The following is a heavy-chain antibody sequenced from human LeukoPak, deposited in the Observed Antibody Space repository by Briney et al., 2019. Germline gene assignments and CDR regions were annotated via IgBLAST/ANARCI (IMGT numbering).Heavy chain of an antibody. V-gene: IGHV1-2*02. CDR2: MNPKSGGT. J-gene: IGHJ4*02. Sequence: ASVKVSCKASGGTFSSYAISRVRQAPGQGLEWMGWMNPKSGGTNYAQKFEARVTMNRDTSISTAYMELSRLRFDDTAVYYCARSPDILTGEKFDYWGQGTLVTVSS. CDR1: GGTFSSYA. D-gene: IGHD3-9*01. CDR3: ARSPDILTGEKFDY.